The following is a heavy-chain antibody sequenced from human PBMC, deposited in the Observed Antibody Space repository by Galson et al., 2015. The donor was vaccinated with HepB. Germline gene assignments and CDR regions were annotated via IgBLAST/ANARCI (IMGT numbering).Heavy chain of an antibody. CDR3: ARDPYSGSHRPGAFDI. D-gene: IGHD1-26*01. CDR2: FDPEDGET. Sequence: SVTVSCKVSGYTLTELSMHWVRQAPGKGLEWMGGFDPEDGETIYAQKFQGRVTMTEDTSTDTAYMELSSLRSEDTAVYYCARDPYSGSHRPGAFDIWGQGTMVTVSS. V-gene: IGHV1-24*01. CDR1: GYTLTELS. J-gene: IGHJ3*02.